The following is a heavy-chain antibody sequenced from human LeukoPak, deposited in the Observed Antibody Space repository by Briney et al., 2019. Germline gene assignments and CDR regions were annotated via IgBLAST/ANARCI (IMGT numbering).Heavy chain of an antibody. CDR3: AKHAGSSLDY. Sequence: PGGSLRLSCAASGFTFSGFYMSWIRQAPGKGLEWVAVISYDGSNKYYADSVKGRFTISRDNSKNTLYLQMNSLRAEDTAVYYCAKHAGSSLDYWGQGTQVTGSS. D-gene: IGHD2-2*01. J-gene: IGHJ4*02. V-gene: IGHV3-30*18. CDR1: GFTFSGFY. CDR2: ISYDGSNK.